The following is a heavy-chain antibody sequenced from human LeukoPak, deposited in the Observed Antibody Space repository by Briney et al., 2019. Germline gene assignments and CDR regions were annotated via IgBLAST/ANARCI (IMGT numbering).Heavy chain of an antibody. CDR1: GYTFTSYD. Sequence: ASVKVSCKASGYTFTSYDINWVRQATGRGLEWMGWMNPNSGNTGYAQKFQGRVTMTRNTSISTAYMELSSLRSEDTAVYYCLLVAATRYNWFDPWGQGTLVTVSS. J-gene: IGHJ5*02. CDR3: LLVAATRYNWFDP. CDR2: MNPNSGNT. V-gene: IGHV1-8*01. D-gene: IGHD1-26*01.